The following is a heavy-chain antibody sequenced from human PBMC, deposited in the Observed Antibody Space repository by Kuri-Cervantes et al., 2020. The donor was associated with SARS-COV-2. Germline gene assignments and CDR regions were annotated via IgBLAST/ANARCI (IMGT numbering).Heavy chain of an antibody. CDR2: IYYSGST. Sequence: SETLSLTCTVSGGSISSGDYYWSWICQPPGKGLEWIGYIYYSGSTYYNPSLKSRVTISVGTSKNQFSLKLSSVTAADTAVYYCARDKFEMATIPDAFDIWGQGTMVTVSS. CDR1: GGSISSGDYY. CDR3: ARDKFEMATIPDAFDI. D-gene: IGHD5-24*01. J-gene: IGHJ3*02. V-gene: IGHV4-30-4*08.